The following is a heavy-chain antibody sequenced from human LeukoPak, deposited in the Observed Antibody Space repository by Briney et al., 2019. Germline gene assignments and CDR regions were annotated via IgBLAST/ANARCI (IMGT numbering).Heavy chain of an antibody. D-gene: IGHD3-22*01. J-gene: IGHJ4*02. CDR3: ARDHSLGIVVITSDFDY. V-gene: IGHV3-30*03. Sequence: GGSLRLSCAASGFTFSTYVMHWARQAPGKGLEWVAVISLDGSHKYYADSVKGRFTISRDNSKNTLYLQINSLRPEDTAVYYCARDHSLGIVVITSDFDYWGQGTLVTVSS. CDR1: GFTFSTYV. CDR2: ISLDGSHK.